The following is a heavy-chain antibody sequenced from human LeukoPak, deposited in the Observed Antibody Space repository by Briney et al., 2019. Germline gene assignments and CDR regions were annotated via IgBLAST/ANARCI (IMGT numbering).Heavy chain of an antibody. Sequence: PGGSLRLSCAASGFTFSSYGMHWVRQAPGKGLEWVAFIRYDGSNKYYADSVKGRFTISRDNSKNTLYLQMNSLRAEDTAVYYCARGGWPRFDYWGQGTLVTVSS. D-gene: IGHD6-19*01. CDR3: ARGGWPRFDY. CDR1: GFTFSSYG. CDR2: IRYDGSNK. V-gene: IGHV3-30*02. J-gene: IGHJ4*02.